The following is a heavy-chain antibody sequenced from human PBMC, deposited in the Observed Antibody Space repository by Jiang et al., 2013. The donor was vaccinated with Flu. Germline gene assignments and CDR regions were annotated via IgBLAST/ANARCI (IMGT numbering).Heavy chain of an antibody. V-gene: IGHV4-59*01. D-gene: IGHD5-24*01. CDR1: GGSISSYY. J-gene: IGHJ4*02. CDR2: IYYSGST. Sequence: TLSLTCTVSGGSISSYYWSWIRQPPGKGLEWIGYIYYSGSTNYNPSLKSRVTISVDTSKNQFSLKLSSVTAADTAVYYCASATDGYSWGYWGQGTLVTVSS. CDR3: ASATDGYSWGY.